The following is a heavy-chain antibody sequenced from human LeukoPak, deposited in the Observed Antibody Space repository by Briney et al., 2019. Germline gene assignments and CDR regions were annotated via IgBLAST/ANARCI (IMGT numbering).Heavy chain of an antibody. CDR2: IRSKAYGGTT. D-gene: IGHD3-3*01. Sequence: LSGGSLRLSCTASGFTFGDYAMSWFRQAPGKGLEWVGFIRSKAYGGTTEYAASVKGRFTISRDDSKSIAYLQMNSLKTEDTAVYYCTRDKYDFWSGYYCYWGQGTLVTVSS. J-gene: IGHJ4*02. CDR3: TRDKYDFWSGYYCY. V-gene: IGHV3-49*03. CDR1: GFTFGDYA.